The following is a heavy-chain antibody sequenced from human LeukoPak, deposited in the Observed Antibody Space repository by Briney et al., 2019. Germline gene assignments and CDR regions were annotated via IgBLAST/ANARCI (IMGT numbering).Heavy chain of an antibody. CDR2: IYRGGST. D-gene: IGHD2-15*01. J-gene: IGHJ3*02. CDR1: GCTFHDYW. Sequence: GWSLTLSCPSSGCTFHDYWMHWVRQAPGKGLEWVAIIYRGGSTLYADSVKGRFTISRDNSKNTLYLQMNSLTDEDTAIYSCARPRLEYCSGGSCFDAFDIWGQGTMVTVSS. CDR3: ARPRLEYCSGGSCFDAFDI. V-gene: IGHV3-53*01.